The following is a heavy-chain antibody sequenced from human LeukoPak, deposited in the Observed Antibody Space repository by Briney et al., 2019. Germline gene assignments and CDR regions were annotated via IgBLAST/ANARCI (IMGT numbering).Heavy chain of an antibody. V-gene: IGHV4-39*01. Sequence: SETLSLTCTVSGDSISSSSYYWGWIRQPPGRGLEWIGSIYYSRSTYYNPSLKSRVTISVDTSKNQFSLKLTSVTAADTAVYYCARLRRNYYYMDVWGKGTTVTVSS. CDR1: GDSISSSSYY. CDR2: IYYSRST. D-gene: IGHD4-17*01. J-gene: IGHJ6*03. CDR3: ARLRRNYYYMDV.